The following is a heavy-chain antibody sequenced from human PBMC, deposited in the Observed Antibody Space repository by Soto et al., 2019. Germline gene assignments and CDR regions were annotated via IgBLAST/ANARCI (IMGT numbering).Heavy chain of an antibody. Sequence: QVQLRESGPGLVKPSQTLSLTCTVSGGSINSGGYYWNWIRPHPGKGLEWIGYMYSSGSAYYNPFLRSRVIISADTSENHFSLKLSSGTAADTAVYFCARGYRQSGYSSSWVFDDWGQGTLVNVSS. CDR3: ARGYRQSGYSSSWVFDD. CDR2: MYSSGSA. V-gene: IGHV4-31*03. J-gene: IGHJ4*02. D-gene: IGHD6-13*01. CDR1: GGSINSGGYY.